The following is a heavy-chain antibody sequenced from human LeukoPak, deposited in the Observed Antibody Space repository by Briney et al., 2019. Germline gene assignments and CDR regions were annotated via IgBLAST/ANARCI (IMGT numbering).Heavy chain of an antibody. CDR3: ARGLFDGWFDP. V-gene: IGHV1-8*02. Sequence: GASVKVSCKATGYTFTSYGISWVRQATGQGLEWMGWMNPNSGNTGYAQKFQGRVTMTRNTSISTAYMELSSLRSEDTAVYYCARGLFDGWFDPWGQGTLVTVSS. J-gene: IGHJ5*02. CDR2: MNPNSGNT. CDR1: GYTFTSYG.